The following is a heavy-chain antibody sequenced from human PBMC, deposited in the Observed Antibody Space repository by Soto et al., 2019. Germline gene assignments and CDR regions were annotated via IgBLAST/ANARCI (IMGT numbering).Heavy chain of an antibody. J-gene: IGHJ5*02. V-gene: IGHV4-61*01. D-gene: IGHD1-26*01. CDR3: AGVIVGVTHP. CDR2: MYYSGKI. CDR1: GASVSSGTYY. Sequence: SEPLSLTCTVSGASVSSGTYYWSWIRRPPGKGLEWIGYMYYSGKINYNPSFKSRVTISADTSKNQFSLEVRSVTAADTAVYYCAGVIVGVTHPWGQGTLVTVSS.